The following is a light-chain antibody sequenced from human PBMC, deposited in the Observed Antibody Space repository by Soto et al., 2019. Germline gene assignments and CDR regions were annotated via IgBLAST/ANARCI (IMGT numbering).Light chain of an antibody. J-gene: IGKJ2*01. CDR2: DAS. CDR1: QSVSSSY. V-gene: IGKV3-20*01. Sequence: EIVLTQSPATLSLSPGERATLSCRASQSVSSSYLAWYQQKPGQAPRLLIYDASSRATGIPDRFSGSGSGTDFTLTISRLEPEDYAVYYCQKYGSSPRRYTFGQGTKLEIK. CDR3: QKYGSSPRRYT.